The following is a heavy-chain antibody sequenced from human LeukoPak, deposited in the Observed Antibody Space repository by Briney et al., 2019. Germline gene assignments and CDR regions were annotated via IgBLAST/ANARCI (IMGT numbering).Heavy chain of an antibody. CDR3: ARIRYNWNQFDY. J-gene: IGHJ4*02. V-gene: IGHV4-59*01. Sequence: SETLSLTCTVSGGSISSYYWSWIRQPPGKGLEWIGYIYYSGSTNYNPSLKSRVTISVDTSKNQFSLKLSSVTAADTAVYYCARIRYNWNQFDYWGQGTLVTVSS. CDR1: GGSISSYY. CDR2: IYYSGST. D-gene: IGHD1-20*01.